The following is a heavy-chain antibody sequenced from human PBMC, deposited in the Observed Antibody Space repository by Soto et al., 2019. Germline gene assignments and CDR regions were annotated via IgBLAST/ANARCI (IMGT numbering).Heavy chain of an antibody. D-gene: IGHD4-17*01. CDR2: ISYDGSNK. Sequence: GGSLRLSCAASGFTFSSYGMHWVRQAPGKGLEWVAVISYDGSNKYYADSVKGRFTISRDNSKNTLYLQMNSLRAEDTAVYYCAKKRAGGDYGFFDIWGHGTLVTVSS. V-gene: IGHV3-30*18. CDR1: GFTFSSYG. J-gene: IGHJ3*02. CDR3: AKKRAGGDYGFFDI.